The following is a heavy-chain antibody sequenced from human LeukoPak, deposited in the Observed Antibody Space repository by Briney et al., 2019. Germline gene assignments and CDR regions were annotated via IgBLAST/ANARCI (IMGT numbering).Heavy chain of an antibody. CDR3: ARGSMPTNPSDY. CDR1: GGSISNYY. Sequence: SETLSQTRTVTGGSISNYYWSWIRQPPAKELEWIGYIYYSGTTNYNPSLKSRVTISVDTSKNQFSLKLSSVTAADTAVYYCARGSMPTNPSDYWGQGTLVTVSS. J-gene: IGHJ4*02. V-gene: IGHV4-59*01. D-gene: IGHD5-24*01. CDR2: IYYSGTT.